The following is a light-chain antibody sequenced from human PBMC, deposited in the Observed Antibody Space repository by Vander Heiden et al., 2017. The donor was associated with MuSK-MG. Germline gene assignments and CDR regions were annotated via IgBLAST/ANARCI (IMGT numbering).Light chain of an antibody. Sequence: DIQMTQSPSTLSASLGDTVTITCRAGQSISIWLDWYQQKPGKAPKLLIYKASSLESGVPSRFSGSGSGTEFTLTISSLQPDDFATYYCQQYNSYPLPLGGGTKVEIK. V-gene: IGKV1-5*03. CDR2: KAS. CDR3: QQYNSYPLP. J-gene: IGKJ4*01. CDR1: QSISIW.